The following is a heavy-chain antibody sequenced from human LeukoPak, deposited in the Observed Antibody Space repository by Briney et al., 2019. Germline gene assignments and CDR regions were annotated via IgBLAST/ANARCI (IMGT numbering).Heavy chain of an antibody. J-gene: IGHJ5*02. CDR1: GYTFTSYY. CDR3: ARDERDGGDTAMLGANNWFDP. Sequence: ASVKVSCKASGYTFTSYYMHWVRQAPGQGLEWMGIINPSGGSTSYAQKFQGRVTMTRDTSTSTVYMELSSLRSEDTAVYYCARDERDGGDTAMLGANNWFDPWGQGTLVTVSS. CDR2: INPSGGST. V-gene: IGHV1-46*01. D-gene: IGHD5-18*01.